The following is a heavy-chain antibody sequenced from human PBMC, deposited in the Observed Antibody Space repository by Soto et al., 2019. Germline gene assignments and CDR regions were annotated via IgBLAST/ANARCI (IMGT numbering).Heavy chain of an antibody. J-gene: IGHJ6*02. CDR2: INPSGGST. CDR3: ARCSSYSHYYHYRMAV. CDR1: GYTFTSYY. V-gene: IGHV1-46*01. D-gene: IGHD1-26*01. Sequence: ASVKVSCKASGYTFTSYYMHWVRQAPGQGLEWMGIINPSGGSTSYAQKFQGRVTMTRDTSTSTVYIELSSLRSEDTAVYYCARCSSYSHYYHYRMAVWGQGTTVTVSS.